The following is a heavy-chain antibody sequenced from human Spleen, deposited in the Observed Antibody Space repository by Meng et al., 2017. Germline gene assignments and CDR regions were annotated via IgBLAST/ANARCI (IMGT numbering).Heavy chain of an antibody. Sequence: ASVKVSCKASGYTFTNYGISWVRQAPGQGLEWMGWISAYNGNTKYAQKLQGRVTITTETSTSTAYMELRSLRSDDTAVYYCARDGSSGLDAFDIWGQGTMVTVSS. CDR2: ISAYNGNT. CDR3: ARDGSSGLDAFDI. D-gene: IGHD6-19*01. J-gene: IGHJ3*02. V-gene: IGHV1-18*01. CDR1: GYTFTNYG.